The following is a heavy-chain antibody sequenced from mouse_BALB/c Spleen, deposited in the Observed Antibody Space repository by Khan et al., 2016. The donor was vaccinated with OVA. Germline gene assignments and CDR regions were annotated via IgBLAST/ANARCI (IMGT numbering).Heavy chain of an antibody. CDR2: INPSNGGT. CDR1: GYTFTSYY. D-gene: IGHD2-1*01. V-gene: IGHV1S81*02. CDR3: ARSGYGNPFAY. Sequence: QVQLQQPGAELVKPGSSLKISCKASGYTFTSYYMYWVKQRPGQGLEWIGGINPSNGGTHFNEKVKSKATLTVDKSSSTAYMQLSSLTSKDSAVYYCARSGYGNPFAYWGQGTLVTVSA. J-gene: IGHJ3*01.